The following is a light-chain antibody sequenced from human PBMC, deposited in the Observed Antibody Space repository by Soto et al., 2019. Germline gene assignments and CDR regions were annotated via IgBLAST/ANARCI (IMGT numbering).Light chain of an antibody. CDR2: DTS. J-gene: IGLJ3*02. CDR1: TGAVTGGHY. CDR3: LLSHGRARV. Sequence: QAVVTQEPSLTVSPGGTVTLTCGSNTGAVTGGHYPYWFQRKPGQAPRTLIYDTSNRQSWTPARFSGSLLGGKAALTLSGAQPEDEADYYCLLSHGRARVFGGGTKLTVL. V-gene: IGLV7-46*01.